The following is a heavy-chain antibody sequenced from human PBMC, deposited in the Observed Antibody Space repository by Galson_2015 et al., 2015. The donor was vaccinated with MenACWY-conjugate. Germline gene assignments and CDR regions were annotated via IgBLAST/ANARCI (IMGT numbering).Heavy chain of an antibody. CDR2: INHSGST. CDR1: GGSFSGYY. J-gene: IGHJ5*02. Sequence: SEPLSLTCAVYGGSFSGYYWSWIRQPPGKGLEWIGEINHSGSTNYNPSLKSRVTISVDTSKNQFSLKLSSVTAADTAVYYCARAVSGYYDSSGLNWFDPWGQGTLVTVSS. V-gene: IGHV4-34*01. CDR3: ARAVSGYYDSSGLNWFDP. D-gene: IGHD3-22*01.